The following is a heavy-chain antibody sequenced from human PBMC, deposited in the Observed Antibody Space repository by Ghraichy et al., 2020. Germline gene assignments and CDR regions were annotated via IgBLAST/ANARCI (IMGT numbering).Heavy chain of an antibody. CDR3: ARDHRVSGYDFWSGYYAYYFDY. D-gene: IGHD3-3*01. CDR2: ISAYNGNT. J-gene: IGHJ4*02. CDR1: GYTFTSYG. Sequence: ASVKVSCKASGYTFTSYGISWVRQAPGQGLEWMGWISAYNGNTNYAQKLQGRVTMTTDTSTSTAYMELRSLRSDDTAVYYCARDHRVSGYDFWSGYYAYYFDYWGQGTLVTVSS. V-gene: IGHV1-18*01.